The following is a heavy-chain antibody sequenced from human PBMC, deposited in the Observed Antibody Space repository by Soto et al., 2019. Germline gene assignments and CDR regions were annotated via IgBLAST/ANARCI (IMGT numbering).Heavy chain of an antibody. D-gene: IGHD1-26*01. J-gene: IGHJ6*02. Sequence: SETLSLTCTVSGGSISSGGYYWSWIRQHPGKGLEWIGYIYYSGSTYYNPSLKSRVTISVDTSKNQFSLKLSSVTAADTAVYYCARVSGSRDYYYYGMDVWGQGTTVTVSS. CDR1: GGSISSGGYY. CDR3: ARVSGSRDYYYYGMDV. V-gene: IGHV4-31*03. CDR2: IYYSGST.